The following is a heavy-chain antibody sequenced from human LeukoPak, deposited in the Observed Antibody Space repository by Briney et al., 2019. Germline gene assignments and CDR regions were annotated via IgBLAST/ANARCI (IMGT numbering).Heavy chain of an antibody. Sequence: GGSLRLSCAASGFTFDDSAMHWVRQAPGKGLEWVSVISWNGGNIGYADSVKGRFALSRDNAKNSVHLQMNSLRAEDTAVYFCARLILWETSNAFDIWGQGTMVTVSS. D-gene: IGHD1-26*01. CDR1: GFTFDDSA. CDR3: ARLILWETSNAFDI. V-gene: IGHV3-9*01. J-gene: IGHJ3*02. CDR2: ISWNGGNI.